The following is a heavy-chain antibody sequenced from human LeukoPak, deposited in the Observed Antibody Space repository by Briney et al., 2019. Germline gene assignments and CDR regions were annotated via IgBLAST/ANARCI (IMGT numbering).Heavy chain of an antibody. D-gene: IGHD3-10*01. V-gene: IGHV1-69*13. J-gene: IGHJ5*02. Sequence: ASVKDSCKASVYTFTGYYMHWVRQAPGQGREWMGGIIPIFGTANYAQKLQGRVTITADESTRTAYMELSSLRSEDTAVYYCARDAHYYGSGSYYRRGNWFDPWGQGTLVTVSS. CDR2: IIPIFGTA. CDR3: ARDAHYYGSGSYYRRGNWFDP. CDR1: VYTFTGYY.